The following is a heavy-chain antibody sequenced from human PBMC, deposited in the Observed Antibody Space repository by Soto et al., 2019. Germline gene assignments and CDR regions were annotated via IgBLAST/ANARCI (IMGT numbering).Heavy chain of an antibody. J-gene: IGHJ4*02. CDR1: GFTFGNYW. CDR2: ISDYGRI. D-gene: IGHD1-1*01. CDR3: ARGGLEPFDH. V-gene: IGHV3-74*01. Sequence: GSLRLSCAASGFTFGNYWMHWVRQAPGKGLVWVSRISDYGRINYADSVKDRFIISRDGGRSELYLQLNDLRVEDTATYYCARGGLEPFDHWGQGALVTVSS.